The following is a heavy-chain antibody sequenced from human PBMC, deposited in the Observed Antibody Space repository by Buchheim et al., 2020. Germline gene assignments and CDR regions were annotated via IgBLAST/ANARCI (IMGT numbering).Heavy chain of an antibody. V-gene: IGHV3-48*04. CDR1: GFTFSIYN. J-gene: IGHJ6*02. D-gene: IGHD3-10*01. Sequence: EVQLVESGGGLVQPGGSLRLSCTASGFTFSIYNMNWVRQAPGKGLECVSYISSSSTIYYADSVKGRFTISRDNAKNSLYLQMNSLRAEDTAVYYCAREQVVRGVSGMDVWGQGTT. CDR3: AREQVVRGVSGMDV. CDR2: ISSSSTI.